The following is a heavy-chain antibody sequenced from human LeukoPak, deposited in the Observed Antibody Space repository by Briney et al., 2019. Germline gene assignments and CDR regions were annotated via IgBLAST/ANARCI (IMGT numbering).Heavy chain of an antibody. Sequence: SETLSLTCTVSDGSINSYYWSWIRQPPGKGLEWIGYIYYSGSTNYNPSLKSRVTISVDTSKNQFSLKLSSVTAADTAVYYCARGSTYYYGSGSYPHYYFDYWGQGTLVTVSS. CDR2: IYYSGST. V-gene: IGHV4-59*12. CDR1: DGSINSYY. J-gene: IGHJ4*02. CDR3: ARGSTYYYGSGSYPHYYFDY. D-gene: IGHD3-10*01.